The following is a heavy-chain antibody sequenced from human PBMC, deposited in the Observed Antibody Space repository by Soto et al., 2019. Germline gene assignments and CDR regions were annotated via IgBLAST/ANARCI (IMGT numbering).Heavy chain of an antibody. D-gene: IGHD4-4*01. CDR3: AKDLSAYSNYVS. CDR1: GFTSSSYA. Sequence: GSLRLSCAASGFTSSSYAMSWVRQAPGKGLEWVSAISGSGGSTYYADSVKGRFAISRDNSKNTLYLQMNSLRAEDTAVYYCAKDLSAYSNYVSWGQGTLVTVSS. V-gene: IGHV3-23*01. CDR2: ISGSGGST. J-gene: IGHJ5*02.